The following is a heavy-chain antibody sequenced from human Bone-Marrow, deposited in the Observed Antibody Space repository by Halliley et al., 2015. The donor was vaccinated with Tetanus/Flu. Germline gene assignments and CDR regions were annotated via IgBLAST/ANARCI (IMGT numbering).Heavy chain of an antibody. Sequence: VSSISSSSSTTYHPHSVRGRFSISRDNAKNSLYLQMNSLRAEDTAVYFCARDPISVIGGGSFYWWGQGTLVTVSS. D-gene: IGHD2-15*01. CDR3: ARDPISVIGGGSFYW. J-gene: IGHJ4*02. V-gene: IGHV3-21*01. CDR2: ISSSSSTT.